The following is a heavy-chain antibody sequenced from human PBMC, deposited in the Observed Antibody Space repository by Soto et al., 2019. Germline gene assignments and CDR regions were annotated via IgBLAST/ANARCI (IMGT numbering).Heavy chain of an antibody. V-gene: IGHV3-23*01. J-gene: IGHJ4*02. CDR2: GTADDGT. CDR3: EIETYKWGTDLDY. Sequence: GGSLRLSCDCSGFTVSSHAMAGIRQAPGKGPEWVSTGTADDGTYYAESVKGRFAMYRDTSENTLHLQMNSLRAKDTALYYCEIETYKWGTDLDYGGKETLFT. D-gene: IGHD3-16*01. CDR1: GFTVSSHA.